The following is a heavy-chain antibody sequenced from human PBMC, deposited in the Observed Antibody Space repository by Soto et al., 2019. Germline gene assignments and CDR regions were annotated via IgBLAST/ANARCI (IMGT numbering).Heavy chain of an antibody. Sequence: SETLSLTCAVSGGSISSSNWWSWVRQPPGKGLEWIGEIYHSGSTNYNPSLKSRVTISLDTSRNQFSLEVNSVSAADTAVYYCARADSSGYTFEHWGQGTLVTVSS. V-gene: IGHV4-4*02. J-gene: IGHJ4*02. D-gene: IGHD3-22*01. CDR2: IYHSGST. CDR3: ARADSSGYTFEH. CDR1: GGSISSSNW.